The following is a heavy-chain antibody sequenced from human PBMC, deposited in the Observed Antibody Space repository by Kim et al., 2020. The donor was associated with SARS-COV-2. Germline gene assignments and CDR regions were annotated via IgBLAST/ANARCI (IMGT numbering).Heavy chain of an antibody. CDR2: ISSSSSTK. CDR1: GFTFSSYS. CDR3: ARTGFLDY. D-gene: IGHD7-27*01. Sequence: GGSLRLSCAASGFTFSSYSMNWVRQAPGKGLEWVSDISSSSSTKYYADSVKGRFIISRDNAKNSLYLQMNSLRAEDTAVYYCARTGFLDYWGQGTLVTVSS. V-gene: IGHV3-48*04. J-gene: IGHJ4*02.